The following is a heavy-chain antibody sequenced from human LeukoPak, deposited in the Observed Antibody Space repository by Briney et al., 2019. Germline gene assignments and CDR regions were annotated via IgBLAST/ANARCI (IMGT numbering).Heavy chain of an antibody. CDR1: GFTFSSYA. CDR2: ISGRGGST. Sequence: GGSLRLSCAASGFTFSSYAMSWVRQAPGKGLEWVSVISGRGGSTYYADSVKGRFTISRDNSKNTLYLQMNSLRAEDTAVYYCAKDMGSSGYLPQYYFDYWGQGTLVTVSS. D-gene: IGHD3-22*01. J-gene: IGHJ4*02. CDR3: AKDMGSSGYLPQYYFDY. V-gene: IGHV3-23*01.